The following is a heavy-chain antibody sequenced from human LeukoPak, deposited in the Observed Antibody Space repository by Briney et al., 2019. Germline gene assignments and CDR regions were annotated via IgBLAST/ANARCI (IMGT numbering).Heavy chain of an antibody. Sequence: SETPSLTCTVSGGSISSGSYYWSWIRQPAGKGLEWIGRIYTSGSTNYNPSLKSRVTISVDTSKNQFSLKLSSVTAADTAVYYCARGRVGVARYYPNWFDPWGQGTLVTVSS. D-gene: IGHD3-3*01. CDR2: IYTSGST. CDR1: GGSISSGSYY. J-gene: IGHJ5*02. V-gene: IGHV4-61*02. CDR3: ARGRVGVARYYPNWFDP.